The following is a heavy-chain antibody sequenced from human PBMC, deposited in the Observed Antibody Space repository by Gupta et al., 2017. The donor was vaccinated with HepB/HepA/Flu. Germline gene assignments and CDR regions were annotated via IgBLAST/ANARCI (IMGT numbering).Heavy chain of an antibody. J-gene: IGHJ4*02. D-gene: IGHD6-6*01. CDR2: ISAYNGNT. V-gene: IGHV1-18*01. CDR1: GSTFTSYG. Sequence: QVPLVQSGAEVKKPGASGKVSCKASGSTFTSYGLSWVRRAPGQGLEWMGWISAYNGNTNYAQKLQGRVTMTTDTSTSTAYMELRSLRSDDTAVYYCARDPPHLDSSSPIDYWGQGTLVTVSS. CDR3: ARDPPHLDSSSPIDY.